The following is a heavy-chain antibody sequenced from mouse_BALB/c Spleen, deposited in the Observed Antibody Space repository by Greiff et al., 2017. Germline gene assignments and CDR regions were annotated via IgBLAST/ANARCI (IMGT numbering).Heavy chain of an antibody. Sequence: EVKLQESGPSLVKPSQTLSLTCSVTGDSITSGYWNWIPKFPGNKLEYMGYISYSGSTYYNPSRKSRISITRDTSKNQYYLQLNSVTTEDTATYYCAGYDYRYDDDVYAMDYWGQGTSVTVSA. V-gene: IGHV3-8*02. CDR3: AGYDYRYDDDVYAMDY. CDR1: GDSITSGY. J-gene: IGHJ4*01. D-gene: IGHD2-14*01. CDR2: ISYSGST.